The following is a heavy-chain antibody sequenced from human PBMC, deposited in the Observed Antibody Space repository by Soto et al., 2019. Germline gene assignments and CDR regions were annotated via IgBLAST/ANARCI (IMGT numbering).Heavy chain of an antibody. V-gene: IGHV1-18*01. CDR1: GYTFTSYG. CDR3: ARVVGALGHWFDP. CDR2: ISAYNGNT. J-gene: IGHJ5*02. D-gene: IGHD1-26*01. Sequence: QVQLVQSGGEVKKPGASVKVSCKASGYTFTSYGISWVRQAPGQGLEWMGRISAYNGNTNYAQKLQGRVTMTTDTSTSTDYMELRRLRPDDTAGYYCARVVGALGHWFDPWGQGTLVTVSS.